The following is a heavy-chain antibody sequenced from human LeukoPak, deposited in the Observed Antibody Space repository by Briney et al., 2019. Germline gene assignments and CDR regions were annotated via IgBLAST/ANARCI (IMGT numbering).Heavy chain of an antibody. D-gene: IGHD3-22*01. Sequence: GASVKVSCKASGYTFTDYFMNWMRQAPGQGLEWMGWISAYNGNTNYAQKLQGRVTMTTDTSTSTAYMELRSLRSDDTAVYYCARGGDYYDSSGCFDYWGQGTLVTVSS. CDR3: ARGGDYYDSSGCFDY. CDR1: GYTFTDYF. V-gene: IGHV1-18*04. CDR2: ISAYNGNT. J-gene: IGHJ4*02.